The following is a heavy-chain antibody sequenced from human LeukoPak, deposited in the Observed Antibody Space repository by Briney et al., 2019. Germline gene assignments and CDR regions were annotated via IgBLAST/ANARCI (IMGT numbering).Heavy chain of an antibody. Sequence: SETLSLTCAASGGSISSYYWSWIRQPPGKGLEWVWYIYYSGSTNYNPSLKSRVTISVDTSKNQFSLKLSSVTAADTAVYYCARAGADYGDPIDYWGQGTLVTVSS. CDR1: GGSISSYY. CDR2: IYYSGST. D-gene: IGHD4-17*01. J-gene: IGHJ4*01. V-gene: IGHV4-59*01. CDR3: ARAGADYGDPIDY.